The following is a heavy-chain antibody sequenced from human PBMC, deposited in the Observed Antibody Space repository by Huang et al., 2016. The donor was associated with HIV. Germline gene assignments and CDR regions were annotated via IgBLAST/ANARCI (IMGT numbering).Heavy chain of an antibody. CDR3: ARHGRVAGHYYNNMDV. Sequence: LQLQESGPGLVKSSETLSLICTVSGGSISSRSYYWGWIRQPPGKGPEWIGSIYYIGNTYYNPPLKRRVTISVDTSKNQFSVKVNSVTAADTAVYYCARHGRVAGHYYNNMDVWGRGTTVTVSS. CDR1: GGSISSRSYY. V-gene: IGHV4-39*01. CDR2: IYYIGNT. D-gene: IGHD6-19*01. J-gene: IGHJ6*02.